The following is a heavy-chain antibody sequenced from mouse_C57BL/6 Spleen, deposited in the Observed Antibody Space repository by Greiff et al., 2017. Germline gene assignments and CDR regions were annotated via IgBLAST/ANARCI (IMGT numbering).Heavy chain of an antibody. CDR2: ISDGGSYT. Sequence: EVNLVESGGGLVKPGGSLKLSCAASGFTFSSYAMSWVRQTPEKRLEWVATISDGGSYTYYPDNVKGRFTISRDNAKNNLYLQMSHLKSEDTAMYYCARGNYYGSSYVFAYWGQGTLVTVSA. J-gene: IGHJ3*01. V-gene: IGHV5-4*03. CDR1: GFTFSSYA. CDR3: ARGNYYGSSYVFAY. D-gene: IGHD1-1*01.